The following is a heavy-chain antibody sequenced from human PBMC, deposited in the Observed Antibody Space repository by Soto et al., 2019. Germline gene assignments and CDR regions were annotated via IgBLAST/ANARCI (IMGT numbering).Heavy chain of an antibody. V-gene: IGHV4-34*01. Sequence: SETLSLTCAVYGGSFSGYYWSWIRQPPGKGLEWIGEINHSGSTNYNPSLKSRVTISVDTSKNQFSLKLSSVTAADTAVYYCARVSEKQLVRWFDPWGQGTLVTVSS. J-gene: IGHJ5*02. D-gene: IGHD6-6*01. CDR3: ARVSEKQLVRWFDP. CDR1: GGSFSGYY. CDR2: INHSGST.